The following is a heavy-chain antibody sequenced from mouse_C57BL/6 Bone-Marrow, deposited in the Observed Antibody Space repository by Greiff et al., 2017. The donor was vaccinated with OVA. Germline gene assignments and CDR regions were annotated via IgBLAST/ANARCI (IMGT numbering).Heavy chain of an antibody. CDR1: GFTFSDYY. J-gene: IGHJ4*01. Sequence: EVKLMESEGGLVQPGSSMKLSCTASGFTFSDYYMAWVRQVPEQGLEWVANINYDGSSTYYLDSLKSRFIISRDTAKNSLYLQRSSLKSEDTATYYCARGRYAMDYWGQGTSVTVSS. CDR2: INYDGSST. CDR3: ARGRYAMDY. V-gene: IGHV5-16*01.